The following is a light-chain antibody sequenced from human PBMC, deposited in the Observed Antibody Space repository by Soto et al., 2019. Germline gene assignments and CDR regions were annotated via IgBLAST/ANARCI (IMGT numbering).Light chain of an antibody. Sequence: QSALTQPASVSGSPGQSITISCTGTSSDVGGYNYVSWYQQHTGKAPKLMIYDVSNRPSGVSNRFSGSKSGNTASLTISGLQAEDEADYYCSSYTRSSTLVAFGGGTNLTVL. CDR2: DVS. CDR1: SSDVGGYNY. J-gene: IGLJ3*02. CDR3: SSYTRSSTLVA. V-gene: IGLV2-14*01.